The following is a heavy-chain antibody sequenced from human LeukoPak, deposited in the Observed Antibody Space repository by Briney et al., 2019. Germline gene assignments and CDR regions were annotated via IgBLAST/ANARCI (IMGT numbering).Heavy chain of an antibody. V-gene: IGHV3-48*03. Sequence: GGSLRLSCAASGFTFSSYEMNWVRQAPGKGLEWVSYISSSGSTIYYADSVKGRFTISRDNAKNSLYLQMNSLRAEDAAVYYCAELGITMIGGVWGKGTKVTISS. J-gene: IGHJ6*04. CDR1: GFTFSSYE. CDR3: AELGITMIGGV. CDR2: ISSSGSTI. D-gene: IGHD3-10*02.